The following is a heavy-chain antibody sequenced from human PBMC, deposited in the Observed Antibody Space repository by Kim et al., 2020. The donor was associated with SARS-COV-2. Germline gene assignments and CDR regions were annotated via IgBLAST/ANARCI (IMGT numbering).Heavy chain of an antibody. CDR1: GFTFSSYA. D-gene: IGHD5-12*01. Sequence: GGSLRHSCAASGFTFSSYAMHWVRQAPGKGLEWVAVISYDGSNKYYADSVKGRFTISRDNSKNTLYLQMNSLRAEDTAVYYCARDPTRDGYTLWDYGMDVWGQGTTVTVSS. V-gene: IGHV3-30*04. CDR3: ARDPTRDGYTLWDYGMDV. J-gene: IGHJ6*02. CDR2: ISYDGSNK.